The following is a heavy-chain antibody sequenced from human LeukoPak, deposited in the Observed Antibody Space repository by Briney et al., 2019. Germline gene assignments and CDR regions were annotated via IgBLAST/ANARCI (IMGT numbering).Heavy chain of an antibody. CDR1: GGSFSGYY. V-gene: IGHV4-34*01. CDR2: INHSGST. CDR3: ARTDGSGSYMGYYFDY. J-gene: IGHJ4*02. Sequence: PSETLSLTCAVYGGSFSGYYWSWIRQPPGEGLEWIGEINHSGSTNYNPSLKSRVTISVDTSKNQFSLKLSSVTAADTAVYYCARTDGSGSYMGYYFDYWGQGTLVTVSS. D-gene: IGHD3-10*01.